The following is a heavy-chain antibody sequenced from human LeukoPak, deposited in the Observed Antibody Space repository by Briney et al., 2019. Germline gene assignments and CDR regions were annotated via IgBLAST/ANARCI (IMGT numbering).Heavy chain of an antibody. CDR2: IKTKTDGGTT. CDR1: GFTFSDAW. CDR3: TTDQDGSGSYYYYYGMDV. J-gene: IGHJ6*02. Sequence: GGSLRLSCAASGFTFSDAWMSWVRRAPGKGLEWVGRIKTKTDGGTTDYTAPVKGRFTISRDDSKNILYLQMKSLKTEDTAVYYCTTDQDGSGSYYYYYGMDVWGQGTTVTVSS. V-gene: IGHV3-15*05. D-gene: IGHD3-10*01.